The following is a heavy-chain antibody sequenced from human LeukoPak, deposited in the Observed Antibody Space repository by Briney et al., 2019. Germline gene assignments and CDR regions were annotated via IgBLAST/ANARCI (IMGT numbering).Heavy chain of an antibody. Sequence: ASVKISCKVSGYAFTDYYMHWVQQAPGKGLEWMGLVDPEDGETIYAEKFRGRVTITADTSTDTAYMELSSLRSEDTAVYYCATRYCSGGSCYSQNDAFDVWGQGTMVTVSS. V-gene: IGHV1-69-2*01. CDR2: VDPEDGET. CDR3: ATRYCSGGSCYSQNDAFDV. J-gene: IGHJ3*01. CDR1: GYAFTDYY. D-gene: IGHD2-15*01.